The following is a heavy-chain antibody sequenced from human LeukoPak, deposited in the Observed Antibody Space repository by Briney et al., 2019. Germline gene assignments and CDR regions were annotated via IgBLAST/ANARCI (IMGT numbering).Heavy chain of an antibody. CDR3: ASDTIAAAGAFDP. J-gene: IGHJ5*02. D-gene: IGHD6-13*01. Sequence: SETLSLTCTVSGGSISSSSYYWGWIRQPPGKGLEWIGSIYYSGSTYYNPSLKSRVTISVDTSKNQFSLKLSSVTAADTAVYYCASDTIAAAGAFDPWGQGTLVTVSS. CDR2: IYYSGST. V-gene: IGHV4-39*07. CDR1: GGSISSSSYY.